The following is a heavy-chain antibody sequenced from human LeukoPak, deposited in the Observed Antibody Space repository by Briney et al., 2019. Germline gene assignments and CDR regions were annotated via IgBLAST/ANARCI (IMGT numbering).Heavy chain of an antibody. CDR1: GFSFSSYA. Sequence: GGSLRLSCAASGFSFSSYAMSWVRQAPGKGLEWVAVTSYDGSNKYYADSVKGRFTISRDNSKNTLYLQMNSLRAEDTAVYYCATLGYCTNGVCYNYYYYYMDVWGKGTTVTVSS. J-gene: IGHJ6*03. CDR2: TSYDGSNK. D-gene: IGHD2-8*01. CDR3: ATLGYCTNGVCYNYYYYYMDV. V-gene: IGHV3-30*03.